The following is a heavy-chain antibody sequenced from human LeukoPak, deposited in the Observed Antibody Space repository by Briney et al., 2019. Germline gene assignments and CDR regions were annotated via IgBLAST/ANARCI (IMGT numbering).Heavy chain of an antibody. Sequence: SETLSLTCAVYGGSFSGYYWSWIRQPPGKGLEWIGEINHSGSTNYNPSLKSRVTIFVDTSKNQFSLKLSSVTAADTAVYFCARQGGSPDWFDPWGQGTLNTVSS. D-gene: IGHD1-26*01. CDR3: ARQGGSPDWFDP. CDR2: INHSGST. J-gene: IGHJ5*02. V-gene: IGHV4-34*01. CDR1: GGSFSGYY.